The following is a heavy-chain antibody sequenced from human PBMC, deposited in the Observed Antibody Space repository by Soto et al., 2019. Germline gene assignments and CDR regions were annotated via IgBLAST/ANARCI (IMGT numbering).Heavy chain of an antibody. Sequence: QVQLVQSGAEVKKPGASVKVSCKASGYTFTSYDINWVRQATGQGLEWMGWMIPNSGNTGYAQKFQGRVTMTRNTSISTAYMELSSLRSEDTAVYYCARGINYYDSGDDAFDIWGQGTMVTVSS. CDR1: GYTFTSYD. CDR2: MIPNSGNT. V-gene: IGHV1-8*01. J-gene: IGHJ3*02. CDR3: ARGINYYDSGDDAFDI. D-gene: IGHD3-10*01.